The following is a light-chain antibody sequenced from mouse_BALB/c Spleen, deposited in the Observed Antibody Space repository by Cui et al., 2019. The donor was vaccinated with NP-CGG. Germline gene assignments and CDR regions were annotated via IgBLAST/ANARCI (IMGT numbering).Light chain of an antibody. V-gene: IGLV1*01. CDR1: TGAVTTSNY. CDR2: GNH. Sequence: QAVVTQESALTTSPGETVTLTCRSSTGAVTTSNYANWVQEKPDHLFTGLIGGNHNRTPGVPARFSGSLIGDKAALTITGAQTEDEAIYFCALWYSNHWVFGGGTKLTVL. J-gene: IGLJ1*01. CDR3: ALWYSNHWV.